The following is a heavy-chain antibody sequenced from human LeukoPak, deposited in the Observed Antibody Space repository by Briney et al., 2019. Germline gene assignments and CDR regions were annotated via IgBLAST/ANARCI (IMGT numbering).Heavy chain of an antibody. Sequence: GGSLRLSCAVSGFTVSTNYMSWVRQAPGKGLEWVSVIYSGGATYHADSVKGRFTISRDNSKNTLCLQMNSLRAEDTAIYYCARESPHCSGVSCFFDYWGQGTLVTVSS. CDR1: GFTVSTNY. CDR2: IYSGGAT. J-gene: IGHJ4*02. D-gene: IGHD2-15*01. CDR3: ARESPHCSGVSCFFDY. V-gene: IGHV3-66*01.